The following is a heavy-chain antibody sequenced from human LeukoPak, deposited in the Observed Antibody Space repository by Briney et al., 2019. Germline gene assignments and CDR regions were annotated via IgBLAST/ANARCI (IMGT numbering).Heavy chain of an antibody. CDR3: ARVEYYDSSGYYF. CDR1: GYTFTGYY. Sequence: ASVKVSCTASGYTFTGYYMHWVRQAPGQRLEWMGWINPNSGGTNYAQKFQGRVTTTRDTSISTAYMELSRLRSDDTAVYYCARVEYYDSSGYYFWGQGTLVTVSS. V-gene: IGHV1-2*02. D-gene: IGHD3-22*01. CDR2: INPNSGGT. J-gene: IGHJ4*02.